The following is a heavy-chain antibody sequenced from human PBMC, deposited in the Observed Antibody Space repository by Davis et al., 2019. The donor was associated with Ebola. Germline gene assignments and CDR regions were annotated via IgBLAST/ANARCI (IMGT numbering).Heavy chain of an antibody. CDR2: INSDGSTT. V-gene: IGHV3-74*01. CDR1: GFTFSTYW. J-gene: IGHJ4*02. D-gene: IGHD4-17*01. CDR3: AREEASAVTQDY. Sequence: GESLKIPCAAFGFTFSTYWMNWVRQVPGKGLVWVSRINSDGSTTSYADSVRGRFTISRDNAKNTLYLQMNSLRVEDTAVYYCAREEASAVTQDYWGQGTLVTVSS.